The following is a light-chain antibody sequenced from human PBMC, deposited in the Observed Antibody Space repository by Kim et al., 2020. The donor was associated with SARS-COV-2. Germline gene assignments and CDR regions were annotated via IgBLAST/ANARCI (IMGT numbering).Light chain of an antibody. CDR3: SSYTRSGIWV. J-gene: IGLJ3*02. Sequence: LTQPASVSGSPGQSITLSCTGTSSDVGNYNYVSWFQQYPGKAPKLMIYEIDNRPSGVSNRFSGSKSGYTASLTISGLQAEDEAEYYCSSYTRSGIWVFGGGTRVTVL. CDR2: EID. CDR1: SSDVGNYNY. V-gene: IGLV2-14*03.